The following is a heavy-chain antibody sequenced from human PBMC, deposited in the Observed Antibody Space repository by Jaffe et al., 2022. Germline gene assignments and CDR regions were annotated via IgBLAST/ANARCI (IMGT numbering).Heavy chain of an antibody. D-gene: IGHD3-10*01. CDR1: GGSISSSSSY. CDR3: AREDRFSLNKGRGY. Sequence: QLQLQESGPGLVKPSETLSLTCRVSGGSISSSSSYWGWIRQPPGKGLQWIGSIYYSGATQYNPSLKSRVTMSVDTSVNQFSLKLSSVTAADTGLYYCAREDRFSLNKGRGYWGPGTLVTVSS. CDR2: IYYSGAT. V-gene: IGHV4-39*02. J-gene: IGHJ4*02.